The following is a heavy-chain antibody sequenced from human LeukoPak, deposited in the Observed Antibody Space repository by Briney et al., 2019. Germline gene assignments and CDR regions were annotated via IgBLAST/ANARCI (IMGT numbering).Heavy chain of an antibody. J-gene: IGHJ4*02. CDR3: ARAYYYDSSGYYYFDY. CDR2: IYYSGST. V-gene: IGHV4-39*01. D-gene: IGHD3-22*01. Sequence: TSETLSLTCTVSGGSISSSSYYWGWIRQPPGKGLEWIGSIYYSGSTYYNPSLKSRVTISVDTSKNQFSLKLSSVTAADTAVYYCARAYYYDSSGYYYFDYWGQGTLVTVSS. CDR1: GGSISSSSYY.